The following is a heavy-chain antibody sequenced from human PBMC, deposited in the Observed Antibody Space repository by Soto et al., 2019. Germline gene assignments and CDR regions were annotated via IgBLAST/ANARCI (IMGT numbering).Heavy chain of an antibody. CDR3: ARDVGNGYGFGYGY. D-gene: IGHD5-18*01. Sequence: QVQLVQSGAEVKKPGASVTVSCKVSGYTFTSYGISWVRQAPGQGLEWMGWISTSNGNTNYAQKLQGRVTMTTDTSTSPAYMELRSLRSDDTAVYYCARDVGNGYGFGYGYWGQGTLVTVSS. CDR2: ISTSNGNT. J-gene: IGHJ4*02. V-gene: IGHV1-18*01. CDR1: GYTFTSYG.